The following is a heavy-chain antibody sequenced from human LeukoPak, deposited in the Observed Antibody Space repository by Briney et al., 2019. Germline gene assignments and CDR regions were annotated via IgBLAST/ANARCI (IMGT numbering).Heavy chain of an antibody. V-gene: IGHV1-2*02. Sequence: GASVKVSCNVSGYTFTGYYMHWVRQAPGQGLEWMGYIYPNTGATKYAQKFKGRVTMTRDTSISTAYMELSGLRSDDTAVYYCGTLLSNGPFDYWGQGSLVTVSS. J-gene: IGHJ4*02. CDR1: GYTFTGYY. CDR3: GTLLSNGPFDY. CDR2: IYPNTGAT.